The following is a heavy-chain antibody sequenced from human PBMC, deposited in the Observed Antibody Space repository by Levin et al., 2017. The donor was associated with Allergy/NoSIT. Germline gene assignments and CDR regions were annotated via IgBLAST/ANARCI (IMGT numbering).Heavy chain of an antibody. V-gene: IGHV4-31*03. D-gene: IGHD2-2*01. J-gene: IGHJ5*02. CDR2: IYYSGST. Sequence: SETLSLTCTVSGGSISSGGYYWSWIRQHPGKGLEWIGYIYYSGSTYYNPSLKSRVTISVDTSKNQFSLKLSSVTAADTAVYYCARGYCSSTSCYWSRRIWFDPWGQGTLVTVSS. CDR1: GGSISSGGYY. CDR3: ARGYCSSTSCYWSRRIWFDP.